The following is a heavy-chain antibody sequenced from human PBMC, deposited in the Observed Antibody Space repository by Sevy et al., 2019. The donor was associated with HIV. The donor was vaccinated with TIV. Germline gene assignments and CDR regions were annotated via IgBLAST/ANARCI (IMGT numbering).Heavy chain of an antibody. J-gene: IGHJ4*02. V-gene: IGHV4-39*01. D-gene: IGHD6-19*01. CDR3: ARRELKKQWLAPIDY. Sequence: SETLSLTCTVSGGSISSSSYYWGWIRQPPGKGLEWIGSIYYSGSTYYNPSLKSRVTISVDTSKNQFSLKLSSVTAADTAVYYCARRELKKQWLAPIDYWGQGTLVTVPS. CDR1: GGSISSSSYY. CDR2: IYYSGST.